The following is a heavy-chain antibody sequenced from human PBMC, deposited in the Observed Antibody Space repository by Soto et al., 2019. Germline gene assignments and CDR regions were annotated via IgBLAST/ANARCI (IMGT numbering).Heavy chain of an antibody. CDR3: ARLYSRSSFGYSYYGMEV. CDR2: MNPNSGNT. V-gene: IGHV1-8*01. Sequence: SVNCYVNASGYTFTSDDINWVRQATGQVLDCIGWMNPNSGNTGYAQNFQGRVTMTRKNSISTAYMELSSLRSEDTAVYYCARLYSRSSFGYSYYGMEVWGQGTTVSVSS. D-gene: IGHD6-6*01. CDR1: GYTFTSDD. J-gene: IGHJ6*02.